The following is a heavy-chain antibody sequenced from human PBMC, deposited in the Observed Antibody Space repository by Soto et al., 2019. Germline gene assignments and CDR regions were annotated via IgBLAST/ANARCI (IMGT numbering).Heavy chain of an antibody. J-gene: IGHJ3*02. CDR3: ARDHHYYDSSAYSDAFDI. CDR2: IKQDGSEK. D-gene: IGHD3-22*01. Sequence: PRGSLRISCASSVFTFSSYWMSWVRQAPGKGLEWVANIKQDGSEKYYVDSVKGRFTISRDNAKNSLYLQMNRLRAEDTAVYYCARDHHYYDSSAYSDAFDIWGQGTMVTVSS. V-gene: IGHV3-7*01. CDR1: VFTFSSYW.